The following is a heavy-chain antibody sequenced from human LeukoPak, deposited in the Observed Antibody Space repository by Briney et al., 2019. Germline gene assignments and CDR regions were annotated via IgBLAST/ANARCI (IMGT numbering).Heavy chain of an antibody. Sequence: SETLSLTCTVSGGSISSSNYYWGWIRQPPGKGLEWIGSIYCGSTYYNPSLKSRVTISVDTSKNQFSLKLSSVTAADTAVYYCARGAYGDYFDYWGQGTLVTVSS. CDR1: GGSISSSNYY. J-gene: IGHJ4*02. CDR2: IYCGST. D-gene: IGHD4-17*01. CDR3: ARGAYGDYFDY. V-gene: IGHV4-39*01.